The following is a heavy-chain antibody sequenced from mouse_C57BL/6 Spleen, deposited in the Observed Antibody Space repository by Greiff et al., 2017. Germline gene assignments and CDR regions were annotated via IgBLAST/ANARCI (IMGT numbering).Heavy chain of an antibody. D-gene: IGHD2-3*01. CDR2: ISSGSSTI. Sequence: EVMLVESGGGLVKPGGSLKLSCAASGFTFSDYGMHWVRPAPEKGLVWVAYISSGSSTIYYAETVKGRFTISRDTAKNTLFLQMTSLRSEDTAMYYCAKCDDGYYGFAYWGQGTLVTVSA. J-gene: IGHJ3*01. V-gene: IGHV5-17*01. CDR1: GFTFSDYG. CDR3: AKCDDGYYGFAY.